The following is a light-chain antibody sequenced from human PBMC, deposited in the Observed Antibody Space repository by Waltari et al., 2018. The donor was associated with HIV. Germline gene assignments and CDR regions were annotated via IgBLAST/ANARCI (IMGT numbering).Light chain of an antibody. J-gene: IGLJ3*02. CDR3: ATWDDSLSALWV. Sequence: QSVLTQPPSASGTPGPRVTISCSGNSSNIVSNYVYLYQQLPGTTPRLLIFRNNQSPSGVPDRFSGSKSGTSASLAISGLRSEDEADYFCATWDDSLSALWVFGGGTKLTVL. CDR1: SSNIVSNY. CDR2: RNN. V-gene: IGLV1-47*01.